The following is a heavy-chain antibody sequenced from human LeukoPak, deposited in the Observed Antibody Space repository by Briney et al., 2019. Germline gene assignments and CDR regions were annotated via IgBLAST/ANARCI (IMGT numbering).Heavy chain of an antibody. CDR1: GFTFSDYY. J-gene: IGHJ6*03. Sequence: GGSLRLSCAASGFTFSDYYMSWIRQAPGRGLEWVSYISSSGSTIYYADSVKGRFTTSRDNAKNSLYLQMNSLRAEDTAVYYCAREGSGWRYYYYYYMDVWGKGTTVTVSS. V-gene: IGHV3-11*01. CDR3: AREGSGWRYYYYYYMDV. D-gene: IGHD6-19*01. CDR2: ISSSGSTI.